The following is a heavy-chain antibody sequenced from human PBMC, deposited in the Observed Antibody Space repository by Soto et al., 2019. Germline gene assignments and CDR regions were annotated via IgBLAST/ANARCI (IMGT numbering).Heavy chain of an antibody. J-gene: IGHJ5*02. D-gene: IGHD6-19*01. Sequence: QVQLVESGGGVVQPGRSLRLSCAASGFTFSSYGMHWVRQAPGKGLEWVAVISYDGSNKYYADSVKGRFTISRDNSKNTLYLQMNSRRAKDTAVYYCAKAGFSGRYYLSWGQGTLVTVSS. CDR2: ISYDGSNK. CDR1: GFTFSSYG. CDR3: AKAGFSGRYYLS. V-gene: IGHV3-30*18.